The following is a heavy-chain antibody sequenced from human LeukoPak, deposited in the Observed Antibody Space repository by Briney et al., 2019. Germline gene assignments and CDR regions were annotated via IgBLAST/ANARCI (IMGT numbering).Heavy chain of an antibody. D-gene: IGHD4-11*01. Sequence: GGFLRLSCAASEFSVGSNYMTWVRQAPGKGLEWVSLIYSGGSTYYADSVKGRFTISRDNSKNTLYLQMNSLRAEDTAVYYCARDRTGQQLISRKEYYYMDVWGKGTTVTISS. J-gene: IGHJ6*03. CDR3: ARDRTGQQLISRKEYYYMDV. CDR2: IYSGGST. V-gene: IGHV3-66*01. CDR1: EFSVGSNY.